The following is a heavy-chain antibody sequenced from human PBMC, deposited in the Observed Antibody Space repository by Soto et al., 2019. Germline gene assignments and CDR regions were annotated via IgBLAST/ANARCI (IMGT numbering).Heavy chain of an antibody. V-gene: IGHV3-21*01. CDR2: ISSSSSYI. CDR1: GFTFSSYS. D-gene: IGHD2-15*01. Sequence: GGSLRLSCAASGFTFSSYSMNWVRQAPGKGLEWVSSISSSSSYIYYADSVKGRFTISRDNAKNSLYLQMNSLRAEDTAVYYCARALHDIVVVVAPNWFDPWGQGTLVTVSS. J-gene: IGHJ5*02. CDR3: ARALHDIVVVVAPNWFDP.